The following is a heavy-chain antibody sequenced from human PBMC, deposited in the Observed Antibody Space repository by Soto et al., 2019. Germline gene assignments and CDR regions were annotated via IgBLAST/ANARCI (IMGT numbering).Heavy chain of an antibody. V-gene: IGHV3-21*01. CDR1: GFTFSSYS. D-gene: IGHD1-7*01. Sequence: SLRLSCAASGFTFSSYSMNWVRQAPGKGLEWVSSISSSSSYIYYADSVKGRFTISRDNAKNSLYLQMNSLRAEDTAVYYCARVGLPYYYGMDVWGQGTTVTVSS. J-gene: IGHJ6*02. CDR3: ARVGLPYYYGMDV. CDR2: ISSSSSYI.